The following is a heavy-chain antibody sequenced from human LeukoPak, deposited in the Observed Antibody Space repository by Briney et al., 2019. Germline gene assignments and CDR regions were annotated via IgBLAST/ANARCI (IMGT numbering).Heavy chain of an antibody. J-gene: IGHJ5*02. CDR2: ISGSGATT. CDR1: GFTFGDYA. Sequence: GGSLRLSCTASGFTFGDYAMSWVRQAPGRGLEWVSTISGSGATTYYGDSVKGRFIISRDNSKNTLYLQMDSLRAEDTAVYYCAKGGFGSGSYNWLDRWGQGTRVTVSS. V-gene: IGHV3-23*01. CDR3: AKGGFGSGSYNWLDR. D-gene: IGHD3-10*01.